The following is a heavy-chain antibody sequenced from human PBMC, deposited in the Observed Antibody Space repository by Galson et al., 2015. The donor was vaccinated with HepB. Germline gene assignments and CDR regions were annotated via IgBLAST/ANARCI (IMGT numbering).Heavy chain of an antibody. CDR3: ARPYSSGWYGAFDI. D-gene: IGHD6-19*01. Sequence: LPLTCTVSGGSISSYYWSWIRQPPGKGLEWIGYIYYSGNTNYNPSLKSRVTISVDTSKNQFSLKLSSVTAADTAVYYCARPYSSGWYGAFDIWGQGTMVTVSS. V-gene: IGHV4-59*08. J-gene: IGHJ3*02. CDR1: GGSISSYY. CDR2: IYYSGNT.